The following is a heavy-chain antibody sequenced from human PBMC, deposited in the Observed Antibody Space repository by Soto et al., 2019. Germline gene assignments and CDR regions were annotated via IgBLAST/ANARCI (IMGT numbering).Heavy chain of an antibody. Sequence: SETLSLTCTVSGGSISSGGYYWSWIRQHPGKGLEWIGYIYYSGSTYYNPSLKSRVTISVDTSKNQFSLKLSSVTAADTAVYYCASWCYDILTGYYYFDYWGQGTLVTVSS. J-gene: IGHJ4*02. D-gene: IGHD3-9*01. V-gene: IGHV4-31*03. CDR1: GGSISSGGYY. CDR3: ASWCYDILTGYYYFDY. CDR2: IYYSGST.